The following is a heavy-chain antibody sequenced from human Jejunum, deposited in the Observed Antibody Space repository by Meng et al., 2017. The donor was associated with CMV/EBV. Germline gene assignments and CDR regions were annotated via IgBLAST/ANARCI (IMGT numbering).Heavy chain of an antibody. D-gene: IGHD6-6*01. CDR3: ARGRRIAARSYWFDP. V-gene: IGHV1-8*01. CDR1: YTFTSYD. Sequence: YTFTSYDIKWVRQATGQGLEWMGWMNPNSGNTGYAQKFQGRGTMTRNTSISTAYMELSSLRSEDTAVYYCARGRRIAARSYWFDPWGQGTRVTVSS. CDR2: MNPNSGNT. J-gene: IGHJ5*02.